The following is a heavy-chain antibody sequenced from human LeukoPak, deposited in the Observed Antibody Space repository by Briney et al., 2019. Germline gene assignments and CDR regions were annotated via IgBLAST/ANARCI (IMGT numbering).Heavy chain of an antibody. J-gene: IGHJ4*02. CDR2: IYTSGST. Sequence: SVTLSLTCTVSGDSISSYYWSWIRQPAGKGLEWIGRIYTSGSTNYNPSLKSRVTMSVDTSKNQFSLNLNSVAAADTAVYYCARGISSSWYPYFDYWGQGTLVTVSS. D-gene: IGHD6-13*01. CDR3: ARGISSSWYPYFDY. V-gene: IGHV4-4*07. CDR1: GDSISSYY.